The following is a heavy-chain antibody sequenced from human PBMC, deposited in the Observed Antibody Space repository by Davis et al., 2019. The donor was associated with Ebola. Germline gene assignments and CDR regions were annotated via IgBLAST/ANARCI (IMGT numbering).Heavy chain of an antibody. D-gene: IGHD3-3*01. V-gene: IGHV4-61*05. CDR1: GGSISSSIYQ. J-gene: IGHJ4*02. CDR2: IYYSGST. CDR3: ARDRRETIFGVVIVNEDYFDY. Sequence: MPSETLSLTCTVSGGSISSSIYQWGWIRQPPGKGLEWIGYIYYSGSTNYNPSLKSRVTISVDTSKNQFSLKLSSVTAADTAVYYCARDRRETIFGVVIVNEDYFDYWGQGTLVTVSS.